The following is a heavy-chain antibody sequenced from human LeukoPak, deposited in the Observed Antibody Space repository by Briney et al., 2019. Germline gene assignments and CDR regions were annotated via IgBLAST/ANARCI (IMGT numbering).Heavy chain of an antibody. CDR3: ARNNGMDV. CDR1: GFALSSHW. Sequence: GGSLRLSCAASGFALSSHWMTWVRQVPGRGPEGVANVNRDGSETYYLDSVKGRFTISKDDAKNSLYLQMNSLRAEDTALYHCARNNGMDVWGQGTTVIVSS. CDR2: VNRDGSET. J-gene: IGHJ6*02. V-gene: IGHV3-7*03.